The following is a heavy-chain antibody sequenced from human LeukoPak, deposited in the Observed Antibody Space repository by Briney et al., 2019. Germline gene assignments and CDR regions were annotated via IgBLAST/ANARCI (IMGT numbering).Heavy chain of an antibody. V-gene: IGHV3-15*01. CDR3: TTRKYDILTGDVDY. J-gene: IGHJ4*02. Sequence: GGSLRLSCAASGFTFSNAWMSWVRQAPGKGLEWVGRIKSKTDGGTTDSAAPVRGRFTFSKDDSKNTLYLQMNSLKTEDTAVYYCTTRKYDILTGDVDYWGQVTLVTVSS. CDR1: GFTFSNAW. CDR2: IKSKTDGGTT. D-gene: IGHD3-9*01.